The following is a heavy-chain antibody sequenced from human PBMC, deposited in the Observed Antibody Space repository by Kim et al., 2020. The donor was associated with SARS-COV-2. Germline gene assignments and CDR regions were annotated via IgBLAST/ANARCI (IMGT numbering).Heavy chain of an antibody. CDR3: ARVAPSYDFWSGYHTLPWSYFDY. CDR1: GFTFSSYS. CDR2: ISSSSSYI. D-gene: IGHD3-3*01. V-gene: IGHV3-21*01. Sequence: GGSLRLSCAASGFTFSSYSMNLVRQAPGKGLEWVSSISSSSSYIYYADSVKGRFTISRDNAKNSLYLQMNSLRAEDTAVYYCARVAPSYDFWSGYHTLPWSYFDYWGQGTLVTVSS. J-gene: IGHJ4*02.